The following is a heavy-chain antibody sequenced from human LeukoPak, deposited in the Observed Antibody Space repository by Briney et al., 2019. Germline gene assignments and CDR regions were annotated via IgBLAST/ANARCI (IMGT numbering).Heavy chain of an antibody. D-gene: IGHD6-13*01. Sequence: ASVKVSCKASGYTFTSYYMHWVRQAPGQGLEWMGIINPSGGSTSYAQKFQGRVTMTRDTSTSTVYMELSSLRSEDTAVYYCAREGWAPYSTSQALGFDNWGQGTLVTVSS. V-gene: IGHV1-46*01. J-gene: IGHJ4*02. CDR3: AREGWAPYSTSQALGFDN. CDR2: INPSGGST. CDR1: GYTFTSYY.